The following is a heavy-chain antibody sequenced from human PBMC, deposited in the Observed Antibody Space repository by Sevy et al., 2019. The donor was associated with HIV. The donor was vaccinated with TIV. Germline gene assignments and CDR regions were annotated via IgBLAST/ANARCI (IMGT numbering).Heavy chain of an antibody. J-gene: IGHJ4*02. V-gene: IGHV3-48*02. CDR3: ARDNRWGFDY. CDR2: IKSGSNTI. D-gene: IGHD3-16*01. Sequence: GGSLRLSCTASGFMFGDYSMNWVRQAPGKGLEWISYIKSGSNTIWYADSVKGRFTISRDNAKQSLYLQMNSLGDEDTAVYYGARDNRWGFDYWGQGTLVTVSS. CDR1: GFMFGDYS.